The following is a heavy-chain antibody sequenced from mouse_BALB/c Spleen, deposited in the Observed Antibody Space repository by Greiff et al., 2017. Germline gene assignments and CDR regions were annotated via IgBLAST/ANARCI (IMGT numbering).Heavy chain of an antibody. D-gene: IGHD1-1*01. CDR2: IDPANGNT. V-gene: IGHV14-3*02. CDR1: GFNIKDTY. J-gene: IGHJ4*01. CDR3: ARSYYYGSSYGYAMDY. Sequence: EVMLVESGAELVKPGASVKLSCTASGFNIKDTYMHWVKQRPEQGLEWIGRIDPANGNTKYDPKFQGKATITADTSSNTAYLQLSSLTSEDTAVYYCARSYYYGSSYGYAMDYWGQGTSVTVSS.